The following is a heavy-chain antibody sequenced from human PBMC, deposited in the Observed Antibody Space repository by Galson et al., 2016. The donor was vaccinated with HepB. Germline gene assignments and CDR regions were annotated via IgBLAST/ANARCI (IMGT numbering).Heavy chain of an antibody. Sequence: PALVKPTQTLTLTCNFSGFSLTTIGVGVGWIRRPPGKALEWLALIYWSDDKDYTPSLLSRLTITKDTSKNQVVLTMTDMAPVDTGTYFCAHSGRGGSYPYYFDSWGQGTLITVSS. CDR2: IYWSDDK. V-gene: IGHV2-5*01. D-gene: IGHD1-26*01. CDR3: AHSGRGGSYPYYFDS. J-gene: IGHJ4*02. CDR1: GFSLTTIGVG.